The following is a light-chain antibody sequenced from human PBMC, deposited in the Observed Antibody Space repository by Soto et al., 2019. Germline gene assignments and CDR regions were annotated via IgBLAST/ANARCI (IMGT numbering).Light chain of an antibody. V-gene: IGKV3-15*01. CDR2: GAS. J-gene: IGKJ5*01. Sequence: EIVMTQSPATLSVSPGERATLSCRASQSVSSNLAWYQQKPGQAPRLLIYGASTRATGIPARFSGSGSGTEFTLTISSLQSQDFTIYYCQQYNNWPPITFSQGTRLEIK. CDR3: QQYNNWPPIT. CDR1: QSVSSN.